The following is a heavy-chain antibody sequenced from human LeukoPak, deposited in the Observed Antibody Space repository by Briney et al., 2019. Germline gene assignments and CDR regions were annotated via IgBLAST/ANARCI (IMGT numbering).Heavy chain of an antibody. V-gene: IGHV4-61*02. CDR1: GGSINSRSYY. J-gene: IGHJ4*02. CDR3: ASGGSGSYSY. CDR2: IHSSVTM. Sequence: SETLSLTCTVSGGSINSRSYYWSWIRQPAGKGLEWIGRIHSSVTMNYNPSLKSRVTISLDTSKNQFSLKLSSVTAADTAVYYCASGGSGSYSYWGQGTLVTVSS. D-gene: IGHD1-26*01.